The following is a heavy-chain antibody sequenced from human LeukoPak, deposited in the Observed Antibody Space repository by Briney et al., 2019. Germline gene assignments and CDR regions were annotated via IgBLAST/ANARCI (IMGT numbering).Heavy chain of an antibody. CDR2: NYWNDDK. D-gene: IGHD3-3*01. V-gene: IGHV2-5*01. CDR1: GFSLSTSGAG. CDR3: AHLFTYYDFWRGYYTHSSVWDQYFQH. Sequence: SGPTLVNPTQTLTLTFTFSGFSLSTSGAGVGWIRQPPINALEWLTYNYWNDDKRYIPSRKSRLTITKNTSKTQVVLTMTNMDPVDTASYYCAHLFTYYDFWRGYYTHSSVWDQYFQHWGQGTLVTVSS. J-gene: IGHJ1*01.